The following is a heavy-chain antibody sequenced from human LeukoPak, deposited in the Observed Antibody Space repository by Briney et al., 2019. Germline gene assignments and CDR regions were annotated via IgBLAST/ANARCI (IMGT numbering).Heavy chain of an antibody. CDR2: ISGNSGST. V-gene: IGHV3-23*01. CDR3: AKEDFYVWGSYRLLDY. D-gene: IGHD3-16*02. CDR1: RFTLKNYA. J-gene: IGHJ4*02. Sequence: PGGSLRLSCAASRFTLKNYAMSWVRQAPGRGLEWVSGISGNSGSTYYADSVKGRFTISRDNSKDTLYLQMNSLRAEDTAVYYCAKEDFYVWGSYRLLDYWGQGTVVTVSS.